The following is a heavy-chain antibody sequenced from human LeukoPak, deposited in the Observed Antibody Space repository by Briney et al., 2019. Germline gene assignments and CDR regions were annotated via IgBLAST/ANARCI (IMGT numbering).Heavy chain of an antibody. Sequence: PGGSLRLSCAASGNYWMHWVRQAPGKGLLWVSHINSDGSWTTYADSVKGRFTISKDNAKNTVYLQMNNLRAEDTDVYYCVSFYETYWGRGTLVTVSS. D-gene: IGHD2-2*01. CDR1: GNYW. V-gene: IGHV3-74*01. CDR3: VSFYETY. J-gene: IGHJ4*02. CDR2: INSDGSWT.